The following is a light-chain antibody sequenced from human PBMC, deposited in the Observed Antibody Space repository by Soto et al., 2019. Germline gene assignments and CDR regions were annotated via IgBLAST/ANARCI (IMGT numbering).Light chain of an antibody. Sequence: QSALTQPASVSGSPGQSITISCTGTSSDVGAYNYDSWYQQHPGKAPKLMIYDVTNRPSGVSSRFSGSKSGNTASLTISGLQAEDEADYYCSSYTRSTTLVVFGGGTKLTVL. J-gene: IGLJ2*01. CDR2: DVT. CDR3: SSYTRSTTLVV. V-gene: IGLV2-14*01. CDR1: SSDVGAYNY.